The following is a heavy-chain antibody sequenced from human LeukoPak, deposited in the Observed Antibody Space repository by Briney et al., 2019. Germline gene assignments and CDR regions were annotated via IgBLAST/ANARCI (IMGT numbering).Heavy chain of an antibody. CDR1: GFTFSSYW. V-gene: IGHV3-7*03. Sequence: GGSLRLSCAASGFTFSSYWMSWVRRAPGKGLEWVANIKQDGSEKYYVDSVKGRFTISRDNAKNSLYLQMNSLRAEDTAVYYCARDGLWFGELSPNWFDPWGQGTLVTVSS. J-gene: IGHJ5*02. CDR3: ARDGLWFGELSPNWFDP. D-gene: IGHD3-10*01. CDR2: IKQDGSEK.